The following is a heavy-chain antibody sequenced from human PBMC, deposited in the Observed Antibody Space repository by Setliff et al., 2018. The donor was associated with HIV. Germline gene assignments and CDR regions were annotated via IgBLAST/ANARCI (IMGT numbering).Heavy chain of an antibody. V-gene: IGHV1-2*02. CDR1: GYTFTGYY. D-gene: IGHD2-15*01. J-gene: IGHJ6*03. Sequence: AASVKVSCKASGYTFTGYYMHWVRQAPGQGLEWMGWINPNSGGTNYAQKFQGRVTMTRDTSISTAYMELTRLRYDDTAVYYCARGLGGGLEGSDYMDVWGKGTTVTVSS. CDR3: ARGLGGGLEGSDYMDV. CDR2: INPNSGGT.